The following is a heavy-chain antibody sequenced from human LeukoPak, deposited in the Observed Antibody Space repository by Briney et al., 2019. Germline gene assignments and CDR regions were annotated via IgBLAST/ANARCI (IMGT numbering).Heavy chain of an antibody. CDR1: GFTFSSYA. Sequence: GGSLRLSCAASGFTFSSYAMTWLRQAPGKGLEWVSAISTSGSGTYYADSVRGRFTISRDHSKNTLYLQMNSLRAEDTAVYYCATQYAYWGQGTLVSVSS. CDR3: ATQYAY. CDR2: ISTSGSGT. J-gene: IGHJ4*02. V-gene: IGHV3-23*01. D-gene: IGHD2-8*01.